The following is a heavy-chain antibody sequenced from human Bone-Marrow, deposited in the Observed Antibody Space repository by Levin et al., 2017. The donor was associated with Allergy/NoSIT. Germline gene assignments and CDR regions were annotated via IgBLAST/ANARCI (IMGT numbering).Heavy chain of an antibody. J-gene: IGHJ4*02. Sequence: ASVKVSCKASGYNFTTYGISWVRQAPGQGLEWMGWISGYNGNRNHAQKFQGRFTMTTDTSTSTAYMELRSLRSDDTAVYYCARDPIEVVTAPEYWGQGTLVAVSS. D-gene: IGHD2-21*02. CDR2: ISGYNGNR. CDR3: ARDPIEVVTAPEY. V-gene: IGHV1-18*01. CDR1: GYNFTTYG.